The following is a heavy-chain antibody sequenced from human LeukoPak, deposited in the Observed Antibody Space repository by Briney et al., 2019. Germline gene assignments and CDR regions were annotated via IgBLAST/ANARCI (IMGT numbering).Heavy chain of an antibody. V-gene: IGHV1-69*05. Sequence: GASVKVSCKASGGTFSSYAISWARQAPGQGLEWMGGIIPIFGTANYAQKFQGRVTITTDESTSTAYLELSSLRSEDTAVYYCAVGLVVRGVILHYWGQGTLVTVSS. CDR1: GGTFSSYA. D-gene: IGHD3-10*01. J-gene: IGHJ4*02. CDR2: IIPIFGTA. CDR3: AVGLVVRGVILHY.